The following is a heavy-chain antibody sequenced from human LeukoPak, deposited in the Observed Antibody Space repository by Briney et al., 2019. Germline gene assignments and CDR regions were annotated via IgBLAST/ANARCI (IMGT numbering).Heavy chain of an antibody. V-gene: IGHV3-74*01. CDR3: ARDQVYCTGGYCYFDS. CDR2: SSGDGRSI. CDR1: GFTFSNYW. D-gene: IGHD2-8*02. Sequence: GGSLRLSCVASGFTFSNYWMHWVRQGPCKVLVWVSRSSGDGRSITYADSVKGRFTISRDNAKNTLYLQMNSLRAEDTALYYCARDQVYCTGGYCYFDSWGQGTLVTVSS. J-gene: IGHJ4*02.